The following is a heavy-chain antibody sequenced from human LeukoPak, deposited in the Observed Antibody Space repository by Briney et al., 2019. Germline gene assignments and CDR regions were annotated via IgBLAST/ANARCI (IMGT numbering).Heavy chain of an antibody. CDR3: ARSRGKRGVIIQLFYFDY. V-gene: IGHV3-11*01. CDR1: GFIFSNYG. Sequence: PGGSLRLSCAASGFIFSNYGMSWVRQAPGKGLEWVSYISSSGSTIYYADSVKGRFTISRDNAKNSLYLQMNSLRAEDTAVYYCARSRGKRGVIIQLFYFDYWGQGTLATVSS. D-gene: IGHD3-10*01. J-gene: IGHJ4*02. CDR2: ISSSGSTI.